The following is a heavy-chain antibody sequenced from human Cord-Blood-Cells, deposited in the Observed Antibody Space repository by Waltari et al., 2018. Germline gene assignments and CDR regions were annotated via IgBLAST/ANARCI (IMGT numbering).Heavy chain of an antibody. Sequence: EVQLLESGGGLVQPGGSLRLSCVASGFTFSSYAMSWVRQAPGKGLEWVSAIRGSGGSTYYADSVKGRVTISRDNAKNTLYLRMSSLRAEETAVYYCADDFWSGYYERGFDYWGQGTLVTVSS. CDR1: GFTFSSYA. D-gene: IGHD3-3*01. CDR3: ADDFWSGYYERGFDY. CDR2: IRGSGGST. V-gene: IGHV3-23*01. J-gene: IGHJ4*02.